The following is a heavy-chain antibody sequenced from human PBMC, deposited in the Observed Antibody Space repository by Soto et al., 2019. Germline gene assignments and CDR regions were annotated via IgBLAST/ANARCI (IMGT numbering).Heavy chain of an antibody. CDR3: ARGHCSGGSCYSGPWDP. Sequence: ASVKVSCKASGYTFTSYGISWVRQAPGQGLEWMGWISAYNGNTNYAQKLQGRVTMTTDTSTSTAYMELRSLRSDDTAVYYCARGHCSGGSCYSGPWDPWGQGTLGTVSS. D-gene: IGHD2-15*01. CDR1: GYTFTSYG. V-gene: IGHV1-18*04. J-gene: IGHJ5*02. CDR2: ISAYNGNT.